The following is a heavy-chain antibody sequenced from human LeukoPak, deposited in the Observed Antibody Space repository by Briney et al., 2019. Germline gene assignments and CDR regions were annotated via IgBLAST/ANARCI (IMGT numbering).Heavy chain of an antibody. Sequence: SETLSLTCTVSGGSISSGGYYWSWIRQHPGKGLEWIGYIYYSGSTYYNPSLKSRVTISVDTSKNQFSLKLSSVTAADTAVYYCVRVYGSGTCVDVWGKGTTVTVSS. D-gene: IGHD3-10*01. V-gene: IGHV4-31*03. CDR1: GGSISSGGYY. CDR2: IYYSGST. J-gene: IGHJ6*04. CDR3: VRVYGSGTCVDV.